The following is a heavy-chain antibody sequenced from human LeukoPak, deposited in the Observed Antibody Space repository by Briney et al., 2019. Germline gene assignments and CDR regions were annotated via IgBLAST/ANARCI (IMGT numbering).Heavy chain of an antibody. D-gene: IGHD5-24*01. Sequence: SETLSLTCTVSGASISSYYWSWLRQPPGKGLGWIAFISNSVSTNYNPSLKSRVTISLDTSRKQLSLRLSSVIAADTAVYYCVATERWLQWDYWGQGTLVTGSS. J-gene: IGHJ4*02. CDR1: GASISSYY. V-gene: IGHV4-4*08. CDR3: VATERWLQWDY. CDR2: ISNSVST.